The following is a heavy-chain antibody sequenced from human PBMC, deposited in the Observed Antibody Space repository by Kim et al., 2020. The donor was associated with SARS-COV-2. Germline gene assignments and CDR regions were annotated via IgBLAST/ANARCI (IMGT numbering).Heavy chain of an antibody. CDR2: IFYSGST. V-gene: IGHV4-39*01. CDR1: GGSISDNYYY. D-gene: IGHD6-13*01. J-gene: IGHJ4*02. Sequence: SETLSLTCSVSGGSISDNYYYWAWIRQPPGKGLEWIGSIFYSGSTYYNPSLKTQVTLSVDTPKNQFSLKVRSVIAADTAVYYCARHVWAGYSSTWYMDYWGQGTRVTISS. CDR3: ARHVWAGYSSTWYMDY.